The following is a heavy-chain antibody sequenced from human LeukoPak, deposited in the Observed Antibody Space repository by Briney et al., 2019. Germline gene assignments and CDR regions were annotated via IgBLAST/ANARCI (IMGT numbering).Heavy chain of an antibody. D-gene: IGHD3-16*01. CDR1: GYTFTSYG. Sequence: GASVKVSCKASGYTFTSYGISWVRQAPGQGLEWMGWISAYNGNTNYAQKLQGRVTMTTDTSTSTAYMELRSLRSDDTAVYYCARDGLSLDSPLGGADYWGQGTLVTVSS. J-gene: IGHJ4*02. CDR3: ARDGLSLDSPLGGADY. V-gene: IGHV1-18*01. CDR2: ISAYNGNT.